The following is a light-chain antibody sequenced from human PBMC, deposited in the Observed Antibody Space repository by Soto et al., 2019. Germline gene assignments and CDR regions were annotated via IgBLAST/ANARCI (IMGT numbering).Light chain of an antibody. Sequence: EIVLTHSPGTLSLSPVERATLSFSSSQSVSSSSLAWYQQKPGQAPRLLIYDTSSRATGIPDRFSGSGSGTDFTLTISRLEPEDFAVYYCQQYGSSPWTFGQGTKVDIK. CDR1: QSVSSSS. CDR2: DTS. V-gene: IGKV3-20*01. J-gene: IGKJ1*01. CDR3: QQYGSSPWT.